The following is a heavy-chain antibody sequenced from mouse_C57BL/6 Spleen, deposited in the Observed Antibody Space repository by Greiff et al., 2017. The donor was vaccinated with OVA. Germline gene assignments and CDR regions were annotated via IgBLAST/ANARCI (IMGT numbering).Heavy chain of an antibody. D-gene: IGHD1-1*01. CDR1: GFTFKNTS. CDR3: QGRRGDYAMDY. CDR2: IDPADGNT. Sequence: VQLQQSVAELVRPGASVKLSCTASGFTFKNTSMHWVKQRPEQGLEWIGRIDPADGNTKYAPKFQGKATLTADTSSNTAYLQLSSLTSEDTAIYYCQGRRGDYAMDYWGQGTSVTVSS. V-gene: IGHV14-3*01. J-gene: IGHJ4*01.